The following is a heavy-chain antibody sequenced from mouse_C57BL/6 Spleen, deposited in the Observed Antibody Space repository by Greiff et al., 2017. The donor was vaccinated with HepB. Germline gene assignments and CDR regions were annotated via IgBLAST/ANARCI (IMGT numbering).Heavy chain of an antibody. Sequence: DVHLVESGAELVRPGASVKLSCTASGFNIKDDYMHWVKQRPEQGLEWIGWIDPENGDTEYASKFQGKATITADTSSNTAYLQLSSLTSEDTAVYYCTTSNTGFAYWGQGTLVTVSA. V-gene: IGHV14-4*01. J-gene: IGHJ3*01. CDR2: IDPENGDT. CDR3: TTSNTGFAY. D-gene: IGHD2-5*01. CDR1: GFNIKDDY.